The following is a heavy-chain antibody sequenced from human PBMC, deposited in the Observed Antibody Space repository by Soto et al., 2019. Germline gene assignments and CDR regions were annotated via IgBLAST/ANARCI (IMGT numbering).Heavy chain of an antibody. CDR1: GFTFGDYA. V-gene: IGHV3-49*03. CDR2: IRSKAYGGTT. J-gene: IGHJ4*02. CDR3: TRLYYDFWRGLVIVAAAV. D-gene: IGHD3-3*01. Sequence: GGSLRLSCTASGFTFGDYAMSWFRQAPGKGLEWVGFIRSKAYGGTTEYAASVKGRFTISRDDSKSIAYLQMNSLKTEDTAVYYCTRLYYDFWRGLVIVAAAVWGQGTLVTVS.